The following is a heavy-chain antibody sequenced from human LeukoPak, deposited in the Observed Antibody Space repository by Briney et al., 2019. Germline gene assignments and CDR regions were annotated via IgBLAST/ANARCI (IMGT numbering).Heavy chain of an antibody. Sequence: SGVSLRLSCAASGFTFSDYYMSWIRQAPGKGLERVSYISSSGSTIYYADSVKGRFTISRDNAKNSLYLQMNSLRAEDTAVYYCAREGGPMVRAGRFDYWGQGTLVTVSS. D-gene: IGHD3-10*01. CDR3: AREGGPMVRAGRFDY. CDR2: ISSSGSTI. CDR1: GFTFSDYY. V-gene: IGHV3-11*01. J-gene: IGHJ4*02.